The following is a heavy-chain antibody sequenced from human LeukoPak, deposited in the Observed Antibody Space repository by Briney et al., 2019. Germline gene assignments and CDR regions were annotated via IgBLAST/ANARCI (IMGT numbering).Heavy chain of an antibody. CDR1: GFTFSDYY. CDR3: AKVAHYYGSGSYYEYYFDY. J-gene: IGHJ4*02. Sequence: PGGSLGLSCAASGFTFSDYYMSWIRQAPGKGLEWVSAISGSDGSTYYADSVKGRFTISRDNSKNTLYLQMNSLRAEDTAIYYCAKVAHYYGSGSYYEYYFDYWGQGTLVTVSS. V-gene: IGHV3-23*01. D-gene: IGHD3-10*01. CDR2: ISGSDGST.